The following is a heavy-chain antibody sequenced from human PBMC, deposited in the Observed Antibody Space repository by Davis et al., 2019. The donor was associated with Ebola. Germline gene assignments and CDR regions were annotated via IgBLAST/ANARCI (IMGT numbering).Heavy chain of an antibody. V-gene: IGHV3-23*01. J-gene: IGHJ6*02. CDR2: ISAGGTAP. Sequence: GESLKISCAASEFTFSNYGMTWVRQAPGKGLEWVSSISAGGTAPYYADSVKGRFTISRDNAKNSLYLQMNSLRAEDTALYYCAKGTGVESYYYYGMDVWGQGTTVTVSS. CDR1: EFTFSNYG. CDR3: AKGTGVESYYYYGMDV.